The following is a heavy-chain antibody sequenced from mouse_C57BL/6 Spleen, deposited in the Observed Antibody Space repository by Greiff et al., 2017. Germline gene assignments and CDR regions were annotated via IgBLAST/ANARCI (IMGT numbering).Heavy chain of an antibody. V-gene: IGHV1-26*01. CDR3: FITTVVATEGYAMDY. CDR2: INPNNGGT. Sequence: EVQLQQSGPELVKPGASVKISCKASGYTFTDYYMNWVKQSHGKSLEWIGDINPNNGGTSYNQKFKGKATLTVDKSSSTAYMELRSLTSEDSAVYYCFITTVVATEGYAMDYWGQGTSVTVSS. J-gene: IGHJ4*01. CDR1: GYTFTDYY. D-gene: IGHD1-1*01.